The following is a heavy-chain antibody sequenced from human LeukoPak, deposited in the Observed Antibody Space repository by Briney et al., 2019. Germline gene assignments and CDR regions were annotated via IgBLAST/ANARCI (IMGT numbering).Heavy chain of an antibody. CDR2: ISSSSGTI. J-gene: IGHJ6*03. V-gene: IGHV3-48*01. Sequence: GGSLRLSCAASGFTFSSYAMSWVRQAPGKGLESISYISSSSGTIFYADSVKGRFSISRDNAKNSLYLQMNSLRPEDTAVYFCARDRHVPGLYYYYMDVWGKGTTVTVSS. D-gene: IGHD6-6*01. CDR3: ARDRHVPGLYYYYMDV. CDR1: GFTFSSYA.